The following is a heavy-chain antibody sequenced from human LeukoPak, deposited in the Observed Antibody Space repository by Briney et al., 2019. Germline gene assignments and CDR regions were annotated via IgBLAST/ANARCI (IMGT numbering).Heavy chain of an antibody. V-gene: IGHV3-15*01. CDR1: GFTFSTFSNAW. D-gene: IGHD3-22*01. CDR3: TTDYHYDSSVYYSWYFDL. Sequence: GGSLRLSCAASGFTFSTFSNAWMSWVRQAPGKGLEWVGRIKSKTDGGTTDYAAPVKGRFTISRDDSKNTLYLQMNSLKTEDTAVYYCTTDYHYDSSVYYSWYFDLWGRGTLVTVSS. CDR2: IKSKTDGGTT. J-gene: IGHJ2*01.